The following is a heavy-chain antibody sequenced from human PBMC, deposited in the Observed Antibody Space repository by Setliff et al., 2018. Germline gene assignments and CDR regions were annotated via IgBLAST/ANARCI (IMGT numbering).Heavy chain of an antibody. CDR1: GGSISDNGYF. CDR3: ARDASASDGRNAFDI. J-gene: IGHJ3*02. CDR2: IYFGGNT. Sequence: ETLSLPCTVPGGSISDNGYFWGWVRQPPGKGLEWIGNIYFGGNTYFNPSFKSRVTMSIDTSNSQFSLKLSSVTAADTAIYYCARDASASDGRNAFDIWGQGTMVTVSS. D-gene: IGHD1-26*01. V-gene: IGHV4-39*07.